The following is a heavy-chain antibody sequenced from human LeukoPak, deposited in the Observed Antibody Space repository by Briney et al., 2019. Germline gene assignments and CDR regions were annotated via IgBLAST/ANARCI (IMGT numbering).Heavy chain of an antibody. CDR3: ARGRGDYGGNTGFNY. J-gene: IGHJ4*02. CDR1: GGTFSSYA. D-gene: IGHD4-23*01. Sequence: SVKVSCKASGGTFSSYAISWVRQAPGQGLEWMGGIIPIFGTANYAQKFQGRVTITTDESTSTAYMELSSLRSEDTAVYYCARGRGDYGGNTGFNYWGQGTLVTVSS. V-gene: IGHV1-69*05. CDR2: IIPIFGTA.